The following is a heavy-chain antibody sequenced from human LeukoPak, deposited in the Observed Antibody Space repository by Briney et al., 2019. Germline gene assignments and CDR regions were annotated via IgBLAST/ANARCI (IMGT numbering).Heavy chain of an antibody. Sequence: PSETLSLTCTVSGGSISSYYCNWIRQPPGKRLEWIGYIYYSGGTSYNPSLKSRVTISVDTSKNQFSLKLRSVTAADTAVYYCARPRYYSYDAFDMWGQGTMVTVSS. CDR3: ARPRYYSYDAFDM. CDR2: IYYSGGT. J-gene: IGHJ3*02. D-gene: IGHD1-26*01. V-gene: IGHV4-59*08. CDR1: GGSISSYY.